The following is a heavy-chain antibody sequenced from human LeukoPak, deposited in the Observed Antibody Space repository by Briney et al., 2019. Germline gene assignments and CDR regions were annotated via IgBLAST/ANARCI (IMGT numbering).Heavy chain of an antibody. V-gene: IGHV1-2*02. CDR3: ARVSSNWDTYFHY. D-gene: IGHD7-27*01. J-gene: IGHJ4*02. CDR2: INPNSSGT. CDR1: GYTFTDYY. Sequence: ASVKVSCKASGYTFTDYYIHWVRQAPGQGLEWMGWINPNSSGTNYAQKFQGRVTMTRDTSISTAYMELSGLRSDDTAVFYCARVSSNWDTYFHYWGQGSLVTVSS.